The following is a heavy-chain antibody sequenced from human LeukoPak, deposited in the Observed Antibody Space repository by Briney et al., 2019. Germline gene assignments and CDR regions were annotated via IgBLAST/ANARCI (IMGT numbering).Heavy chain of an antibody. V-gene: IGHV4-59*01. Sequence: PSETLSLTCTVSGGSISSYYWSWIRQPPGKGLEWIGYIYYSGSTNYNPSLKSRVTTSVDTSKNQFSLKLSSVTAADTAVYYCARIGHEDYYFDYWGQGTLVTVSS. CDR2: IYYSGST. CDR3: ARIGHEDYYFDY. CDR1: GGSISSYY. J-gene: IGHJ4*02.